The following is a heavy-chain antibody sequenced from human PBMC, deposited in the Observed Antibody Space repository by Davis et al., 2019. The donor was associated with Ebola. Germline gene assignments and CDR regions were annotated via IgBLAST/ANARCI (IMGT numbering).Heavy chain of an antibody. CDR3: ARDFTGLLWFGEY. V-gene: IGHV3-23*01. CDR1: GFTFSSYG. Sequence: GESLKISCAASGFTFSSYGLHWVRQAPGKGLEWVSTITGSGGSVYYADSVKGRFTISRDNSKNTLYLQMNSLRAEDTAVYYCARDFTGLLWFGEYWGQGTLVTVSS. CDR2: ITGSGGSV. J-gene: IGHJ4*02. D-gene: IGHD3-10*01.